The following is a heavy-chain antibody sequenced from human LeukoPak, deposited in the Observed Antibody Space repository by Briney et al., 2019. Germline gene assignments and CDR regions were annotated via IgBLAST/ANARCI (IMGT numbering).Heavy chain of an antibody. CDR1: GGSFSGYY. D-gene: IGHD3-9*01. CDR3: ARGPRYFDWLSPLGFDY. Sequence: SETLSLTCAVYGGSFSGYYWSWIRQPAGKGLEWIGRIYTSGSTNYNPSLKSRVTMSVDTSKNQFSLKLSSVTAADTAVYYCARGPRYFDWLSPLGFDYWGQGTLVTVSS. J-gene: IGHJ4*02. CDR2: IYTSGST. V-gene: IGHV4-59*10.